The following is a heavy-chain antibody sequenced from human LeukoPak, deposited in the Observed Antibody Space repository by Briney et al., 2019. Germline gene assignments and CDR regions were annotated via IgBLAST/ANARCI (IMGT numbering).Heavy chain of an antibody. D-gene: IGHD6-19*01. CDR3: ARVGQWLGGRYNWFDP. CDR1: GFTFDDYG. V-gene: IGHV3-20*04. Sequence: PGGSLRLSCAASGFTFDDYGMSWVRQAPGKGLEWVSGINWNGGSTGYADSVKGRFTISRDNAKNSLYLQMNSLRAEDTALYYCARVGQWLGGRYNWFDPWGQGTLVTVSS. J-gene: IGHJ5*02. CDR2: INWNGGST.